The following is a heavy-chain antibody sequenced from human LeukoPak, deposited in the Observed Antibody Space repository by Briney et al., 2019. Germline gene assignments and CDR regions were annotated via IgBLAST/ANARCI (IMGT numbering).Heavy chain of an antibody. CDR2: IWYDGTSK. CDR3: ARSQSSSLIDY. CDR1: GFSLSAYG. J-gene: IGHJ4*02. Sequence: GGSLRLSCAASGFSLSAYGVHWVRQAPGKGLEWVAVIWYDGTSKDYADSVKGRFTFSRDNSKNTLYLQMNSLTVEDTAVYYCARSQSSSLIDYWGQGTLVTASS. V-gene: IGHV3-33*01. D-gene: IGHD6-13*01.